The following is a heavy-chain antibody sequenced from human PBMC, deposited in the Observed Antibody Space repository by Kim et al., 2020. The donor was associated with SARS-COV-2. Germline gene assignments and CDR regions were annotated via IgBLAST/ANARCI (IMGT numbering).Heavy chain of an antibody. V-gene: IGHV6-1*01. J-gene: IGHJ4*02. D-gene: IGHD1-1*01. CDR3: ARDPDQLERRVCYFDY. Sequence: SQTLSLTCAISGDSVSSNSAAWNWIRQSPSRGLEWLGRTYYRSKWYNDYAVSVKSRITINPDTSKNQFSLQLNSVTPEDTAVYYCARDPDQLERRVCYFDYWGQGTLVTVSS. CDR1: GDSVSSNSAA. CDR2: TYYRSKWYN.